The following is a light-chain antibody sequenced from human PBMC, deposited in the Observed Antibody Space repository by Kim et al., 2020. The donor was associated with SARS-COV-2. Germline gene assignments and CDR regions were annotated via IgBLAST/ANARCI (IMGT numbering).Light chain of an antibody. Sequence: DIQMTQSPSSLSASVGDRVTITCQASQDISNFLNWYQQKPGKAPKLLIYDASNLETGVPSRFSGSGSGTDFTVTIRSLQPEDIATYYCQQYANLPPLTFGGGTKVEIK. CDR3: QQYANLPPLT. CDR2: DAS. CDR1: QDISNF. V-gene: IGKV1-33*01. J-gene: IGKJ4*01.